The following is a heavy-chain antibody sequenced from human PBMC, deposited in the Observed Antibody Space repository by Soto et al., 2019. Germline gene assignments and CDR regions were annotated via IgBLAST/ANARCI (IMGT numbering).Heavy chain of an antibody. Sequence: QVQLVESGGGVVQPGRSLRLSCAASGFTFSSYAMHWVRQAPGKGLEWVAVISYDGSNKYYADSVKGRFTISRDNSKNTMYLQMNSLRAEDTAVYYCASGACSSTSCYARLGTYYYYVMDVWGQGTTVPVS. CDR3: ASGACSSTSCYARLGTYYYYVMDV. V-gene: IGHV3-30-3*01. J-gene: IGHJ6*02. CDR1: GFTFSSYA. CDR2: ISYDGSNK. D-gene: IGHD2-2*01.